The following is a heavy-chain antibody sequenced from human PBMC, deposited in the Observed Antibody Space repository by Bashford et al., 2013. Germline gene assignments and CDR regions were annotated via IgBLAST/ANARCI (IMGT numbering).Heavy chain of an antibody. CDR1: GFTVSSNY. CDR3: AKAKXSTRPDGLDV. CDR2: ISGGGDTT. J-gene: IGHJ6*01. V-gene: IGHV3-23*01. Sequence: VLCLGVLRLSCAASGFTVSSNYMSWVRQAPGKGLEWVSTISGGGDTTYYADSVKGRFTISRDNSKNTLYLQMNSLRVEDTAVYYCAKAKXSTRPDGLDVWGPRGHG. D-gene: IGHD2-2*01.